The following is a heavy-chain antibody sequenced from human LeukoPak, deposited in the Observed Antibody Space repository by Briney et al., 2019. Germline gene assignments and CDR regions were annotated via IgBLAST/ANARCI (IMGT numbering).Heavy chain of an antibody. CDR3: ARDMEYQLLMDY. CDR1: GFTFDDYA. V-gene: IGHV3-9*01. CDR2: ISWNSGSI. J-gene: IGHJ4*02. Sequence: GGSLRLSCAASGFTFDDYAMHWVRQAPGKGLEWVSGISWNSGSIGYANSVKGRFTISRDNAKNSLYLQMNSLRAEDTAVYYCARDMEYQLLMDYWGQGTLVTVSS. D-gene: IGHD2-2*01.